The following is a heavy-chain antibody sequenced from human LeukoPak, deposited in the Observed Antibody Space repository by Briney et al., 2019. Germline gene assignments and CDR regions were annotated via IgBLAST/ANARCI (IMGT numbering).Heavy chain of an antibody. J-gene: IGHJ6*02. CDR3: ARDRWGAVTTSLASYSYYYVMDV. CDR1: GGSISSNY. V-gene: IGHV4-4*07. Sequence: KPSETLSLTCTVSGGSISSNYWTWIRQPAGKGLEWIGRIYTSGSTNYNPSLKSRVTMSVDTSKNQFSLKLSSVTAADTAVYYCARDRWGAVTTSLASYSYYYVMDVWGQGTTVTVSS. D-gene: IGHD1-1*01. CDR2: IYTSGST.